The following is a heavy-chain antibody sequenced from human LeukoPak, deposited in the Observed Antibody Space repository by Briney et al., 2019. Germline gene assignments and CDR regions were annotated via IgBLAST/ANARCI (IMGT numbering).Heavy chain of an antibody. J-gene: IGHJ4*02. D-gene: IGHD4-23*01. V-gene: IGHV3-53*01. CDR2: IYSGGST. CDR3: TRGGTAVEDDFDY. CDR1: GFTFSNYA. Sequence: GGSLRLSCAASGFTFSNYAMSWARQAPGKGLEWVSVIYSGGSTYYADSVKGRFTISRDNSKNTLYLQMNSLRAEDTAVYYCTRGGTAVEDDFDYWGQGTLVTVSS.